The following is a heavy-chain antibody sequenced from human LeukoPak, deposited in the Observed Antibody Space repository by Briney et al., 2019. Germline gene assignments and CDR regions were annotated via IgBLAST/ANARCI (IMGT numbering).Heavy chain of an antibody. D-gene: IGHD2-2*01. CDR2: ISWNSGSI. CDR3: AKDKGSTGGGAAIYYYYGMDV. CDR1: GSTFDDYA. J-gene: IGHJ6*02. V-gene: IGHV3-9*01. Sequence: GRSLRLSCAASGSTFDDYAMHWVRQAPGKGLQWVSGISWNSGSIGYADSVRGRFTISRDNAKNSLNLQMNSLRAEDTALYYCAKDKGSTGGGAAIYYYYGMDVWGQGTTVTVSS.